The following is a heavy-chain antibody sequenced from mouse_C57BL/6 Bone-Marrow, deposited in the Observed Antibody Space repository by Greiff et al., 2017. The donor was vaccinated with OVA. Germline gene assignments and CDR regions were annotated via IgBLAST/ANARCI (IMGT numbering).Heavy chain of an antibody. CDR2: INPGRGGT. CDR3: ARLTYYAMDY. Sequence: VQLQQSGAELVRPGTSVKVSCKASGYAFTNYLIEWVKQRPGQGLEWIGVINPGRGGTNYNEKFKGKATLTADKSSSTAYMQLSSLTYDDSAVYFWARLTYYAMDYWGQGTSVTVSS. J-gene: IGHJ4*01. CDR1: GYAFTNYL. V-gene: IGHV1-54*01.